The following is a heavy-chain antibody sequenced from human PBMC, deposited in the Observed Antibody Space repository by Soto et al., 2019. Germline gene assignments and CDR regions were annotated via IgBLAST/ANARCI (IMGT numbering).Heavy chain of an antibody. J-gene: IGHJ5*02. V-gene: IGHV4-31*03. Sequence: QVQLQESGPGLVKPSQTLSLTCTVPGGSINGGGYYWTWIRQHPGKGLEWFGNIYNSGTTYYNPSLEGRVSISLDMSKNKFSLKVTSVTAADSAVYYCARGRGYSYQNCFDLWGQGIRVTVSS. CDR2: IYNSGTT. CDR3: ARGRGYSYQNCFDL. CDR1: GGSINGGGYY. D-gene: IGHD5-18*01.